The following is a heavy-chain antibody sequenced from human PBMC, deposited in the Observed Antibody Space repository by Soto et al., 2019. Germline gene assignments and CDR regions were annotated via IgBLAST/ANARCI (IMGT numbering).Heavy chain of an antibody. CDR3: ASDTGMAYYGMDV. Sequence: PGGSRRLSCAASGVPFSGSAMHWVRQASGKGLEWVGRIRSKANSYATAYAASMKGRFTISRDDSKNTAYLQMNSLKTEDTAVYYCASDTGMAYYGMDVWGQGTTVTVSS. J-gene: IGHJ6*02. D-gene: IGHD5-18*01. V-gene: IGHV3-73*01. CDR2: IRSKANSYAT. CDR1: GVPFSGSA.